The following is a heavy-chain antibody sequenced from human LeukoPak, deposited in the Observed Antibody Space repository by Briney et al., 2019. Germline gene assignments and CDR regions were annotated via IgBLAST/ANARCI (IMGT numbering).Heavy chain of an antibody. CDR3: ARHAGFYGLGGFDY. CDR2: IYYSGST. V-gene: IGHV4-39*07. Sequence: SETLSLTCNVSGGSISISNYFWGWLRQPPGKGLEWIGNIYYSGSTNYNPSLKSRVTISIDSSKNQFSLRLSLVTAADTGVYYCARHAGFYGLGGFDYWGQGTLVTVSS. CDR1: GGSISISNYF. J-gene: IGHJ4*02. D-gene: IGHD2/OR15-2a*01.